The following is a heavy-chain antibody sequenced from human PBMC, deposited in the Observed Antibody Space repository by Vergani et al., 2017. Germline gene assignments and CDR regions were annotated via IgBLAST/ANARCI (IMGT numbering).Heavy chain of an antibody. CDR1: GFTFSSYA. Sequence: EVQLLESGGGLVQPGGSLRLSCAASGFTFSSYAMSWVRRAPGKGLEWVSAISGSGGSTYYADSVKCRFTIARDNAKNTLYLQMNSLRAEDTAVYYCAKWGSSSGGYYFDYWGQGTLVTVSS. J-gene: IGHJ4*02. CDR2: ISGSGGST. CDR3: AKWGSSSGGYYFDY. D-gene: IGHD6-6*01. V-gene: IGHV3-23*01.